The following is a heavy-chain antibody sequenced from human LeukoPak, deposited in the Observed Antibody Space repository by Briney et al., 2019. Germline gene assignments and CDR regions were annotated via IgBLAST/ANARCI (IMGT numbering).Heavy chain of an antibody. CDR2: ISYDGSNK. CDR3: ARSLLFRVGELSTAIDY. D-gene: IGHD3-10*01. J-gene: IGHJ4*02. CDR1: GFTFSSYA. Sequence: PGRSLRLSCAASGFTFSSYAMHWVPRAPGKGLEWVAVISYDGSNKYYADSVKGRFTTSRDNSKNTLYLQMNSLRAEDTAVYYCARSLLFRVGELSTAIDYWGQGTLVTVSS. V-gene: IGHV3-30*04.